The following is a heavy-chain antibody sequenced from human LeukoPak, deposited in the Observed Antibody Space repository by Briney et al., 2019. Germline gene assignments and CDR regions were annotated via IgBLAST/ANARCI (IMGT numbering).Heavy chain of an antibody. D-gene: IGHD4-11*01. CDR3: ARDCDYSGNGNWDWFDP. Sequence: GASVNVSCKASGFSFTSFGVTWVRQAPGQGLAWMGWISTYTGVTHYAEKFEDRVTMSIDTSTTTAYMELRSLRYDDTAVYYCARDCDYSGNGNWDWFDPWGQGTVVTVSS. V-gene: IGHV1-18*04. J-gene: IGHJ5*02. CDR2: ISTYTGVT. CDR1: GFSFTSFG.